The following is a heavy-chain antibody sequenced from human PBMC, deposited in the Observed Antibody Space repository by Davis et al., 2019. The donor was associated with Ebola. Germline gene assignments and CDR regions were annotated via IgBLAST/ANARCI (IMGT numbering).Heavy chain of an antibody. D-gene: IGHD2-8*01. V-gene: IGHV4-39*01. J-gene: IGHJ5*02. Sequence: SETLSLTCTVSGGSIISSSSYWGWIRQPPRKGLEWIGSIYYSGSTYYNPSLKSRVTISVDTSKNQFSLKLSSVTAADTAVYYCARLPISVLTGLNWFDPWGQGTLVTVSS. CDR1: GGSIISSSSY. CDR2: IYYSGST. CDR3: ARLPISVLTGLNWFDP.